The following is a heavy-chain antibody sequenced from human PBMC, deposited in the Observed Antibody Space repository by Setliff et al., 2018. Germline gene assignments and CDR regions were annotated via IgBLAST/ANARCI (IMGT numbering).Heavy chain of an antibody. J-gene: IGHJ4*02. CDR1: GYTFTSYG. D-gene: IGHD3-22*01. CDR2: ISAYNGNT. V-gene: IGHV1-18*01. CDR3: ARGALYYDSSGYYPDY. Sequence: ASVKVSCKASGYTFTSYGISWVRQAPGQGLEWMGWISAYNGNTNYAQKLQGRVTMTTDTSTSTAYMELRSLRSDDTAVYYCARGALYYDSSGYYPDYWGQGTLVTVSS.